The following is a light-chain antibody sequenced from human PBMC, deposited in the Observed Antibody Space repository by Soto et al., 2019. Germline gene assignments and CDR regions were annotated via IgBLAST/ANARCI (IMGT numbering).Light chain of an antibody. CDR2: DAS. CDR3: QPGGSSPFT. CDR1: QSVSSSY. J-gene: IGKJ3*01. Sequence: EIGLPQSPGTLSLSPGERATLSCRASQSVSSSYLVWYQQKSGQAPRLLTYDASTMATGIPDRFSGSEAGTAFTLPISSLEPDAFAVYYGQPGGSSPFTFGPGTKVDIQ. V-gene: IGKV3-20*01.